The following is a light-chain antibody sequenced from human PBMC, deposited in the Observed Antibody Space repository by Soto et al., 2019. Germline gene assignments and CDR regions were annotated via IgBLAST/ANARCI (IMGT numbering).Light chain of an antibody. J-gene: IGKJ1*01. CDR1: QRISSW. Sequence: DLQMTQSPSTLSASVGDRVTITCRASQRISSWLAWYQQKPGKAPKLLIYKASNLESGVPSRFSDSGSGTEFTLTISSLQPDDFATYYCQQYNSYPWTFGQGTKVEIE. V-gene: IGKV1-5*03. CDR3: QQYNSYPWT. CDR2: KAS.